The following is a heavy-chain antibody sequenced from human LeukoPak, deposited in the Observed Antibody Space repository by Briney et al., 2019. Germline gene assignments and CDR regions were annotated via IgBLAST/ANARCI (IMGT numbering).Heavy chain of an antibody. V-gene: IGHV4-4*02. Sequence: SETLSLTCAVSGGSISSSNWWSWVRQPPGKGLEWIGELYHSGSTNYNPSLKSRVTISVDKSKNQFSLKLNSVTAADTAVYYCARCSTSGWYYYYYMDVWGKGTTVTVSS. CDR3: ARCSTSGWYYYYYMDV. J-gene: IGHJ6*03. CDR2: LYHSGST. D-gene: IGHD6-19*01. CDR1: GGSISSSNW.